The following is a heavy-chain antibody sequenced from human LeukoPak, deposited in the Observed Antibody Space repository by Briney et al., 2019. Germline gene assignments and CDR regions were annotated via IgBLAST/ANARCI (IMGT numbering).Heavy chain of an antibody. CDR2: VYHSGST. V-gene: IGHV4-38-2*02. Sequence: PSETLSLTCTVSGYSISSGYYWGWIRPPPEKGLEWIGSVYHSGSTYYNPSLKSRVTISVDTSKSQFSLKLSSVTAADTAVYYCVRISSTVTYDYWGQGMLVTVSS. CDR3: VRISSTVTYDY. J-gene: IGHJ4*02. CDR1: GYSISSGYY. D-gene: IGHD4-17*01.